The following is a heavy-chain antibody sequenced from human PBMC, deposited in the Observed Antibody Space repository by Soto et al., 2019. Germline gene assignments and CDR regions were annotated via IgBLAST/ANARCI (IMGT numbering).Heavy chain of an antibody. CDR1: GCALTELS. Sequence: GASVKVSCQVSGCALTELSINWVRQAPGKGLEWMGGFDLEDGETVYAQTFQGRVTMTEDTSTDTAYMELRSLRSEDTAVYYCATGPWNDYYFPSWFDPWGQGTLVTVSS. CDR2: FDLEDGET. V-gene: IGHV1-24*01. D-gene: IGHD3-3*01. CDR3: ATGPWNDYYFPSWFDP. J-gene: IGHJ5*02.